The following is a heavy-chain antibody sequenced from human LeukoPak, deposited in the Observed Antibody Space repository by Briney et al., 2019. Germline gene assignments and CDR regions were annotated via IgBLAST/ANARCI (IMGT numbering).Heavy chain of an antibody. V-gene: IGHV3-30*02. J-gene: IGHJ6*03. CDR1: GFTFSSYG. CDR3: GKDAQYNDLSRRWTDSYHYYMDV. Sequence: GGSLRLSCAASGFTFSSYGMHWVRQAPGKGLERVALIRHDGSNKYYADSVKGRFTISRDNSKNTLYLQMNSVRAEDTAVYYCGKDAQYNDLSRRWTDSYHYYMDVWVKGRAVTVSS. D-gene: IGHD3-3*01. CDR2: IRHDGSNK.